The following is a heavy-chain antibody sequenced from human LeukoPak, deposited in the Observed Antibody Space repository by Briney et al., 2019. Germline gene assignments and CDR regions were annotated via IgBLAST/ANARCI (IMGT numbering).Heavy chain of an antibody. V-gene: IGHV1-69*13. CDR3: ARGNGDYINWFDP. J-gene: IGHJ5*02. D-gene: IGHD4-17*01. Sequence: GASVKVSCKASGGTFSSYAISWVQQAPGQGLEWMGGIIPIFGTANYAQKFQGRVTITADESTSTAYMELSSLRSEDTAVYYCARGNGDYINWFDPWGQGTLVTVSS. CDR1: GGTFSSYA. CDR2: IIPIFGTA.